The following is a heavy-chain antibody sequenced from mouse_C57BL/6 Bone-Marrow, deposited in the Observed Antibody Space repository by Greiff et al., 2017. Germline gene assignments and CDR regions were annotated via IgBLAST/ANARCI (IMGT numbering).Heavy chain of an antibody. CDR2: INSDGGST. CDR1: EYEFPSHD. V-gene: IGHV5-2*01. Sequence: EVHLVESGGGLVQPGESLKLSCESNEYEFPSHDMSWVRKTPEKRLELVAAINSDGGSTYYPDTMERRFIISRDKTKKTLYLQMSSLRSEDTALYYCARPYYGSSFYYFDYWGQGTTRTVSS. CDR3: ARPYYGSSFYYFDY. D-gene: IGHD1-1*01. J-gene: IGHJ2*01.